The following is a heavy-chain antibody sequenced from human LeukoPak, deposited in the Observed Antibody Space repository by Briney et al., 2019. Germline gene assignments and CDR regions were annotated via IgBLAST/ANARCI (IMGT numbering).Heavy chain of an antibody. CDR2: INHSGST. CDR1: GGSFSGYY. CDR3: ARPERAGGNYYYYMDV. V-gene: IGHV4-34*01. Sequence: PSETLSLTCAVYGGSFSGYYWSWIRQPPGKGPEWIGEINHSGSTNYNPSLKSRVTISVDTSKNQFSLKLSSVTAADTAVYYCARPERAGGNYYYYMDVWGKGTTVTVSS. J-gene: IGHJ6*03. D-gene: IGHD1-14*01.